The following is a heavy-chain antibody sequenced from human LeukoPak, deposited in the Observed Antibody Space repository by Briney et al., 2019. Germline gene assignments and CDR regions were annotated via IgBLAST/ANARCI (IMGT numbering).Heavy chain of an antibody. CDR3: ARDGPAAFDI. CDR1: GGSISSSSYY. V-gene: IGHV4-39*07. Sequence: SETLSLTCTVSGGSISSSSYYWGWIRQPPGKGLEWIGSIYYSGSTYYNPSLKSRVTISVDTSKNQFSLKLSSVTAADTAVYYCARDGPAAFDIWGQGTMDTVSS. CDR2: IYYSGST. J-gene: IGHJ3*02.